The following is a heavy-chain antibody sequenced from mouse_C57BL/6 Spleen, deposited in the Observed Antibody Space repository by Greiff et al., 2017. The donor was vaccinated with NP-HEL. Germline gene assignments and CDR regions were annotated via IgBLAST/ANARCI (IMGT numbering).Heavy chain of an antibody. D-gene: IGHD4-1*01. CDR2: IYPRSGNT. J-gene: IGHJ4*01. Sequence: VKLQQSGAELERPGASVKLSCKASGYTFTSYGISWVKQRTGQGLEWIGEIYPRSGNTYYNEKFKGKATLTADKSSSTAYMALRSLTSEDSAVYFCARSGTGYAMDYWGQGTSVTVSS. CDR3: ARSGTGYAMDY. V-gene: IGHV1-81*01. CDR1: GYTFTSYG.